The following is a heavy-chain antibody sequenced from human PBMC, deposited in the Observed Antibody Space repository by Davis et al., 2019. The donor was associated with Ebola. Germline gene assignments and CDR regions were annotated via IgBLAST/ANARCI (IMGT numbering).Heavy chain of an antibody. CDR3: AKDLLGYCSGGSCYGDAFDI. CDR1: GFTFSSYA. V-gene: IGHV3-23*01. Sequence: GESLKISCAASGFTFSSYAMSWVRQAPGKGLEWVSAISGSGGSTYYADSVKGRFTISRDNSKNTLYLQMNSLRAEDTAVYYCAKDLLGYCSGGSCYGDAFDIWGQGTMVTVSS. CDR2: ISGSGGST. J-gene: IGHJ3*02. D-gene: IGHD2-15*01.